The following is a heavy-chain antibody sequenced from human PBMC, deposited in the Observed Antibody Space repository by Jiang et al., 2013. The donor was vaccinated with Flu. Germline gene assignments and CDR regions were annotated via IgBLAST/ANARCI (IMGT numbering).Heavy chain of an antibody. V-gene: IGHV3-23*01. CDR1: TFSSYA. J-gene: IGHJ4*02. CDR2: ISGSGGST. D-gene: IGHD2-15*01. Sequence: TFSSYAMSWVRQAPGKGLEWVSAISGSGGSTYYADSVKGRFTISRDNSKNTLYLQMNSLRAEDTAVYYCAKMRVDCSGGSCYFDYWGQGTLVTVSS. CDR3: AKMRVDCSGGSCYFDY.